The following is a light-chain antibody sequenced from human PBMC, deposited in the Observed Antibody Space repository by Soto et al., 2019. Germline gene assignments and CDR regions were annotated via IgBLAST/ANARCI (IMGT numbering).Light chain of an antibody. CDR2: AAS. J-gene: IGKJ1*01. V-gene: IGKV3-11*01. CDR3: QQYYSYPRT. Sequence: EIVLTQSPATLSLSPGERATLSCRASQSVSSSLAWYQQKPGQAPRLLIYAASNRATGIPTRFSGSGSGTDFTLTISCLQSEDFATYYCQQYYSYPRTFGQGTKVEIK. CDR1: QSVSSS.